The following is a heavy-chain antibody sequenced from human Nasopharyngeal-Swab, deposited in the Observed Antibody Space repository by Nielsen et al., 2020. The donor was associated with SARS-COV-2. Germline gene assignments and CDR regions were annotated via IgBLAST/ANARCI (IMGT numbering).Heavy chain of an antibody. D-gene: IGHD6-19*01. V-gene: IGHV1-18*01. J-gene: IGHJ6*02. CDR1: GYTFTSYG. CDR3: AREGETYSSGWYGARWRNYYYYGMDV. CDR2: ISAYNGNT. Sequence: ASVNVSCKASGYTFTSYGISWVRQAPGQGLEWMGWISAYNGNTNYAQKLQGRVTMTTDTSTSTAYMELRSLRSDDTAVYYCAREGETYSSGWYGARWRNYYYYGMDVWGQGTTVTVSS.